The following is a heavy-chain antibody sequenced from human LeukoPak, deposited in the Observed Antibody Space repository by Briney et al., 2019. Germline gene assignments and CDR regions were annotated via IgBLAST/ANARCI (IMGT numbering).Heavy chain of an antibody. CDR1: GYTFTSYG. D-gene: IGHD6-19*01. J-gene: IGHJ4*02. CDR2: ISAYNGNT. CDR3: ARAGAVAGTGYFDY. Sequence: VASVKVSCKASGYTFTSYGISWVRQAPGQGLEWMGWISAYNGNTNYAQKLQGRVTMTTDTSTSTAYMELRSLRSDDTAVFYCARAGAVAGTGYFDYWGQGTLVTVSS. V-gene: IGHV1-18*01.